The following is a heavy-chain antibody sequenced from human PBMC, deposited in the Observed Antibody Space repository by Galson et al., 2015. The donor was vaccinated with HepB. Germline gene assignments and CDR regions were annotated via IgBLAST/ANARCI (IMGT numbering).Heavy chain of an antibody. V-gene: IGHV3-49*03. Sequence: SLRLSCAGFGFTFGDYALSWFRQAPGKGLEWVGFIRRKAYGGTTEYAASVKGRFIISRDDSKSIAYLQMNSLKTGDTAVYYCTRDIGSGWIDYWGQGTLVTVSS. CDR1: GFTFGDYA. J-gene: IGHJ4*02. D-gene: IGHD6-19*01. CDR3: TRDIGSGWIDY. CDR2: IRRKAYGGTT.